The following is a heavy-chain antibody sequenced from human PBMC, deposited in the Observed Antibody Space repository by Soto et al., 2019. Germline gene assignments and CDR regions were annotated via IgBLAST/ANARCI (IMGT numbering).Heavy chain of an antibody. CDR3: ATGKTGDYYYYYMDV. D-gene: IGHD1-1*01. V-gene: IGHV1-24*01. CDR1: GYTLTELS. J-gene: IGHJ6*03. CDR2: FDPEDGET. Sequence: QVQLVQSGAEVKKPGASVKVYCKVSGYTLTELSMHWVRQAPGKGLEWMGGFDPEDGETIDAPKFQGRVTMTEDTSTDPAVMELSSLRYEDTDVYYGATGKTGDYYYYYMDVLGKGTTVTVSS.